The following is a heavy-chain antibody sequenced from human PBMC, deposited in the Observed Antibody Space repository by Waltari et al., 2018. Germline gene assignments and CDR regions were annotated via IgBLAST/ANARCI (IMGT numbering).Heavy chain of an antibody. CDR2: INPNSGGT. J-gene: IGHJ4*02. CDR1: GYTFTGYY. D-gene: IGHD4-17*01. CDR3: ARLGPTVTMWTYFDY. Sequence: QVQLVQSGAEVKKPGASVKVSCKASGYTFTGYYMHWVRQAPGQGLEWMGRINPNSGGTNYAQKFQGRVTMTRDTSISTAYMELSRLRSDDTAVYYCARLGPTVTMWTYFDYWGQGTLVTVSS. V-gene: IGHV1-2*06.